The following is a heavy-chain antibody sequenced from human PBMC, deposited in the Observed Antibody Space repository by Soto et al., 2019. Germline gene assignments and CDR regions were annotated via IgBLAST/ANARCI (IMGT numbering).Heavy chain of an antibody. D-gene: IGHD4-17*01. CDR3: ARDWGYGDYSYAFDI. CDR1: GYTFTGYY. CDR2: ISAYNGNT. V-gene: IGHV1-18*04. J-gene: IGHJ3*02. Sequence: ASVKVSCKASGYTFTGYYMHWVRQAPGQGLEWMGWISAYNGNTNYAQKLQGRVTMTTDTSTSTAYMELRSLRSDDTAVYYCARDWGYGDYSYAFDIWGQGTMVTVSS.